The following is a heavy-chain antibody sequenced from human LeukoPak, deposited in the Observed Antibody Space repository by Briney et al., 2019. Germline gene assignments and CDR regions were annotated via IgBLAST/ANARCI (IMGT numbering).Heavy chain of an antibody. CDR3: ARNNWFGEFENWFDP. V-gene: IGHV3-48*04. D-gene: IGHD3-10*01. CDR1: GFTFSSYG. CDR2: ISSSSSTI. J-gene: IGHJ5*02. Sequence: AGGTLRLSCAASGFTFSSYGMSWVRQAPGKGLEWVSYISSSSSTIYYADSMKGRFTISRDNAKNSLYLQMNSLRAEDTAVYYCARNNWFGEFENWFDPWGQGTLVTVSS.